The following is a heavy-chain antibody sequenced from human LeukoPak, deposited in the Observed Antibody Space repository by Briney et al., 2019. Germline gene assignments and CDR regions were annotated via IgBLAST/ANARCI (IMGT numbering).Heavy chain of an antibody. CDR1: GGSISSYY. J-gene: IGHJ4*02. D-gene: IGHD6-6*01. Sequence: SETLSLTCTVSGGSISSYYWSWIRQPPGKGLEWIGYIYYSGSTNYNPSLKSRVTISVDTSKNQFSLKLSSVTAADTAVYHCARESSSFPKYYFDYWGQGTLVTVFS. CDR2: IYYSGST. V-gene: IGHV4-59*01. CDR3: ARESSSFPKYYFDY.